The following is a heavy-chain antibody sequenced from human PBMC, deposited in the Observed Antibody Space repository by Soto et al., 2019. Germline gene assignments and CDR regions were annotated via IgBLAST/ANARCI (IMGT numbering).Heavy chain of an antibody. D-gene: IGHD3-10*01. CDR1: GFTFSSYA. CDR2: VSAGGDMT. Sequence: GGSLRLSCAASGFTFSSYAMSWVRQAPGKGLEWVSSVSAGGDMTYYSDSVKGRFTISRDNSNNALFLQMNSLRIEDTALYYCARGGRGGSGSPASYYYSGLDVWGQGTTVTVSS. V-gene: IGHV3-23*01. CDR3: ARGGRGGSGSPASYYYSGLDV. J-gene: IGHJ6*02.